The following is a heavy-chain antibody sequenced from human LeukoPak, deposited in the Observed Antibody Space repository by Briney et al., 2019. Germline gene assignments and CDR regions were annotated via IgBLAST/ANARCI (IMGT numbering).Heavy chain of an antibody. Sequence: SETLSLTCTVSGGSISSNYWSWIRQPAGKGLEWIGRIYTSGSTRSTNYNASLKSQVTMSVDTSENQFSLKLSSVTAADTAVYYCTRGPQGRDGYTIDYWGQGTLVTVSS. CDR2: IYTSGSTRST. D-gene: IGHD5-24*01. V-gene: IGHV4-4*07. CDR1: GGSISSNY. J-gene: IGHJ4*02. CDR3: TRGPQGRDGYTIDY.